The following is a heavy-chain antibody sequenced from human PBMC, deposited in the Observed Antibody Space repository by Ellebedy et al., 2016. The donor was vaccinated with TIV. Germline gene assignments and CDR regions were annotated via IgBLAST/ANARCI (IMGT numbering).Heavy chain of an antibody. CDR2: IYTSGST. CDR3: ARVGYYYGSGSYYPNYYYYYMDV. CDR1: GGSISSGSYY. J-gene: IGHJ6*03. Sequence: SETLSLXXTVSGGSISSGSYYWSWIRQPAGKGLEWIGRIYTSGSTNYNPSLKSRVTMSVDTSKNQFSLKLSSVTAADTAVYYCARVGYYYGSGSYYPNYYYYYMDVWGKGTTVTVSS. D-gene: IGHD3-10*01. V-gene: IGHV4-61*02.